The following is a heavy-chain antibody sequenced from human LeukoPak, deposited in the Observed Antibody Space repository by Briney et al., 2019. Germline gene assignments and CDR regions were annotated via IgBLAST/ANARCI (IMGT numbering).Heavy chain of an antibody. D-gene: IGHD2/OR15-2a*01. CDR2: ISNSGGRT. J-gene: IGHJ4*02. CDR3: AKRMGYDFGHFDY. V-gene: IGHV3-23*01. Sequence: PGGSLRLSCAAPGLTFSNYAVGWVRHAPGRGLEWVSAISNSGGRTYYADSVKGRFTISRDNSKNTLYLQMNSLRDDDAGVYYCAKRMGYDFGHFDYWGQGALVTVSS. CDR1: GLTFSNYA.